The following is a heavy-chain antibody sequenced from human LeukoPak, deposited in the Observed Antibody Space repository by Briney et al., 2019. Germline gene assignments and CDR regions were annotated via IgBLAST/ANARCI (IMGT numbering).Heavy chain of an antibody. D-gene: IGHD6-13*01. V-gene: IGHV4-39*07. CDR1: GGSISSSSYY. CDR2: INHSGST. Sequence: SETLSLTCTVSGGSISSSSYYWGWIRQPPGKGLEWIGEINHSGSTNYNPSLKSRVTISVDTSKNQFSLKLSSVTAADTAVYYCARGLGLLSSSSSFSYYFDYWGQGTMVIVSS. J-gene: IGHJ4*02. CDR3: ARGLGLLSSSSSFSYYFDY.